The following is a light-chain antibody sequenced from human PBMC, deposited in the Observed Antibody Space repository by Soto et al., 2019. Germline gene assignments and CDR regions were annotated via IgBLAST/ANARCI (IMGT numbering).Light chain of an antibody. CDR2: KAS. J-gene: IGKJ1*01. Sequence: IQMTQSPSTLSASVGDRVIITCLASQGIGSWLAWYQQKPGKAPKLLISKASTLESGVPSRFSGSGSGTDFTLTISSLQPDDFATYYCQQYDTYWTFGQGTKVEIK. CDR3: QQYDTYWT. V-gene: IGKV1-5*03. CDR1: QGIGSW.